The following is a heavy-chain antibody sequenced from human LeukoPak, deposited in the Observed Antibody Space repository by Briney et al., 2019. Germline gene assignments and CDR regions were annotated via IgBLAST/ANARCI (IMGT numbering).Heavy chain of an antibody. J-gene: IGHJ4*02. CDR3: AKDPPWGDYDSSGYYNS. D-gene: IGHD3-22*01. CDR1: GFTFSSYA. V-gene: IGHV3-23*01. Sequence: PGGSLRLSCAAPGFTFSSYAMSWVRQAPGKGLEWVSAISGSGGSTYYADSVKGRFTISRDNSKNTLYLQMNSLRAEDTAVYYCAKDPPWGDYDSSGYYNSWGQGTLVTVSS. CDR2: ISGSGGST.